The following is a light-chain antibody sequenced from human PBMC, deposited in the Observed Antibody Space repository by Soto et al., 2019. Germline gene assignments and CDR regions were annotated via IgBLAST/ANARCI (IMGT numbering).Light chain of an antibody. CDR3: GTWDSSLSDVL. CDR2: DND. Sequence: QSVLTQPPSVSAAPGQKVTISCSGSSSNIGSYSVSWYQQLPGTAPKLLIYDNDQRPSGIPDRFSGSKSGTSATLGITGLQTGDEADYYCGTWDSSLSDVLFGGGTQLTVL. J-gene: IGLJ2*01. CDR1: SSNIGSYS. V-gene: IGLV1-51*01.